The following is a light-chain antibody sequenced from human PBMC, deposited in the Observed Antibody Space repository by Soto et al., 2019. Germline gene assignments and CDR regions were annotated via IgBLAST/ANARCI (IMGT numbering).Light chain of an antibody. CDR2: KAF. CDR3: QQYSSSPIT. CDR1: PSISSW. Sequence: DIQMTQSPSTLSVSVGDRVTITCRASPSISSWLAWYQKKPGKAPKSLIYKAFSLEIGVPSRFSGSGSGTEFTLTISSLQPDDFANDYGQQYSSSPITCGQGPRLE. V-gene: IGKV1-5*03. J-gene: IGKJ5*01.